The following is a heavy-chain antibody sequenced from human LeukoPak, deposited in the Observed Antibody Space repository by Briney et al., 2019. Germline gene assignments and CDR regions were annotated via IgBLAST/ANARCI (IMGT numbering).Heavy chain of an antibody. CDR3: ARGYYSSTSCYADWFDP. Sequence: SETLSLTCAVYGGSFSGYYWSWIRQPPGKGLEWIGEINHSGSTNYNPSLKSRVTISVDTSKNQFSLKLSSVTAADTAVYYCARGYYSSTSCYADWFDPWGQGTLVTVSS. CDR2: INHSGST. J-gene: IGHJ5*02. D-gene: IGHD2-2*01. CDR1: GGSFSGYY. V-gene: IGHV4-34*01.